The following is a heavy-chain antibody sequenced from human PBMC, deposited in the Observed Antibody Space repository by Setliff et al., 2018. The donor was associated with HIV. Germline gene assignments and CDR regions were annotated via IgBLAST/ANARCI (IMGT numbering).Heavy chain of an antibody. V-gene: IGHV4-4*07. CDR2: MYYTGTT. CDR3: ARSIYGSGTYPLDI. CDR1: GGSLTGYH. J-gene: IGHJ4*02. D-gene: IGHD3-10*01. Sequence: TSETLSLTCTVSGGSLTGYHWSWIRQPAGKELEWIGRMYYTGTTDYNPSLMSRVTLSIDRSKNQFALEVNSMTAADAAVYYCARSIYGSGTYPLDIWSQGTLVTVSS.